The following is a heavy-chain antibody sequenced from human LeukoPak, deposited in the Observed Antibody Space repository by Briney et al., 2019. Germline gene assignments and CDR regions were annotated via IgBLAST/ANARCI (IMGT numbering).Heavy chain of an antibody. J-gene: IGHJ5*01. CDR3: ARDRSDWHDRDWFDS. D-gene: IGHD1-1*01. Sequence: SETLSLTCTVPGDSISPSYWSWIRQQAAKRMEGIGRIFASGETNYNPSLESRVIMSRDTSNNQFFLRLTSVTAADTAVYYYARDRSDWHDRDWFDSWGQGTLVTVSS. CDR2: IFASGET. CDR1: GDSISPSY. V-gene: IGHV4-4*07.